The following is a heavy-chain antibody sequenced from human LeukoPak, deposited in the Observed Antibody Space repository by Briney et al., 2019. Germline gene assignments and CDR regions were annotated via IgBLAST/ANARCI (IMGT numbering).Heavy chain of an antibody. J-gene: IGHJ4*02. Sequence: ASVKVSCKASGGTFSSYAISWVRQAPGQGLEWMGWISAYNGNTNYAQKLQGRVTMTTDTSTSTAYMELRSLRSDDTAVYYCARAVTIFGLVIGNFDHWGQGTLVTVSS. D-gene: IGHD3-3*01. CDR3: ARAVTIFGLVIGNFDH. V-gene: IGHV1-18*01. CDR1: GGTFSSYA. CDR2: ISAYNGNT.